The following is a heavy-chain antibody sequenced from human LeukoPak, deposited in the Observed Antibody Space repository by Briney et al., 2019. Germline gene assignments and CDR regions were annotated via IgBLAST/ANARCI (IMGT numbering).Heavy chain of an antibody. D-gene: IGHD7-27*01. CDR3: ARVPKLGYWYFDL. CDR1: GGTFSSYA. Sequence: ASVKVSCKASGGTFSSYAISWVRQAPGQGLEWMGGIIPIFGTANNAQKFQGRVTITADESTSTAYMELSSLRSEDTAVYYCARVPKLGYWYFDLWGRGTLVTVSS. V-gene: IGHV1-69*13. CDR2: IIPIFGTA. J-gene: IGHJ2*01.